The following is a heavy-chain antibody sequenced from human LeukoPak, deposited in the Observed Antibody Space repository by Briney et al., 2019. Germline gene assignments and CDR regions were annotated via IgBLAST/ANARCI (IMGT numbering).Heavy chain of an antibody. CDR2: INPTSGGT. D-gene: IGHD2-21*02. J-gene: IGHJ6*03. CDR3: ARGVTARGFYYYMDI. V-gene: IGHV1-2*02. CDR1: GYTFTSYG. Sequence: GASVKVSCKASGYTFTSYGISWVRQAPGQGLEWMGWINPTSGGTNYAQKFQGRVTMTRDTSISTAYMELSRLRSDDTAVYSCARGVTARGFYYYMDIWGRGTTVTIS.